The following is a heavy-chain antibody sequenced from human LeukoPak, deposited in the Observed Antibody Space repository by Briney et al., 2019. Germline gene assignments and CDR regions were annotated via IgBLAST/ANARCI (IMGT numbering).Heavy chain of an antibody. Sequence: TPSETLSLTCAVYGGSFSGYYWSWIRQPPGKGLEWIGEINHSGSTNDNPSLKSRVTISVDTSKNQFSLQLSSVTAADTAVYYCARGESGMATTIAYWGQGTLVTVSS. V-gene: IGHV4-34*01. D-gene: IGHD5-24*01. J-gene: IGHJ4*02. CDR1: GGSFSGYY. CDR2: INHSGST. CDR3: ARGESGMATTIAY.